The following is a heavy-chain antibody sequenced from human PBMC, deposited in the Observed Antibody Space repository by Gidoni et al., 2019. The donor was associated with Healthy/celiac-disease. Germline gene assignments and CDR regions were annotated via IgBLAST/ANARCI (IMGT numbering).Heavy chain of an antibody. Sequence: QVQLVESGGGVVQPGRSLRLSCAASGFPFSSYGMHWVRQAPGKGLEWVAVIWYDGSNKYYADSVKGRFTISRDNSKNTLYLQMNSLRAEDTAVYYCARAPGVGYSSSSYYFDYWGQGTLVTVSS. CDR2: IWYDGSNK. J-gene: IGHJ4*02. CDR3: ARAPGVGYSSSSYYFDY. CDR1: GFPFSSYG. V-gene: IGHV3-33*01. D-gene: IGHD6-6*01.